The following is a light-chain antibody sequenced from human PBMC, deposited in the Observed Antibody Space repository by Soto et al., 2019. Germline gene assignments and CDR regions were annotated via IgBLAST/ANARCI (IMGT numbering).Light chain of an antibody. CDR3: LQDYSYPLT. J-gene: IGKJ4*01. Sequence: IQMTQSPSSLSASVGDRVTITCRASQSIRSDLGWYQQRPGKAPKLLIYATSSLQSGVPSRFSGSGSGTDFTLTISSLQPEDFATYYCLQDYSYPLTFGGGTKVDIK. CDR2: ATS. V-gene: IGKV1-6*01. CDR1: QSIRSD.